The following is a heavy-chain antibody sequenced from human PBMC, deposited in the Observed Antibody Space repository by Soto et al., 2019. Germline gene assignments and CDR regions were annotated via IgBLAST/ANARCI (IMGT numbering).Heavy chain of an antibody. CDR3: ATNNLFGSGTKDY. V-gene: IGHV3-23*01. CDR2: ISASGGST. D-gene: IGHD3-10*01. CDR1: GFTFSNYP. Sequence: EVQLLESGGGLVQGGESLRLSCPASGFTFSNYPMSWVRQVPGKGLERVSSISASGGSTYYADSVRGRFTISRDNSKNTLYLQMNILRAEDTAVYYCATNNLFGSGTKDYWGQGTLVTVSS. J-gene: IGHJ4*02.